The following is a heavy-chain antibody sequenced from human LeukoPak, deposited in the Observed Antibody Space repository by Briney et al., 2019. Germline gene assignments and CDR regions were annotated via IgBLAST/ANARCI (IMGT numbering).Heavy chain of an antibody. CDR3: ARSRPRLGY. Sequence: PGGSLRLSCAASGFTFSSYEMNWLRQAPGKGVGLCSYISISGSPIYYAHSVKSRFNISRDNAKNSLYLQMNSLRAEDTAVYYYARSRPRLGYWGQGALVTVSS. V-gene: IGHV3-48*03. D-gene: IGHD3-16*01. J-gene: IGHJ4*02. CDR1: GFTFSSYE. CDR2: ISISGSPI.